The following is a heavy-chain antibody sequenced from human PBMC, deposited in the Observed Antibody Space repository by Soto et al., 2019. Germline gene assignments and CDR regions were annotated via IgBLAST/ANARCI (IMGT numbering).Heavy chain of an antibody. CDR2: LNTDGSAT. CDR3: VRDPVAFSSTWSFRFHS. Sequence: XSLSLSCAVSGXPFSQSFMHWVRQRPGRGPVWVARLNTDGSATVYAGSVKGRFTISRDNVRNTWYLEMNDLRDEDTAVYFGVRDPVAFSSTWSFRFHSLGQGTLATVS. J-gene: IGHJ5*02. CDR1: GXPFSQSF. V-gene: IGHV3-74*01. D-gene: IGHD2-2*01.